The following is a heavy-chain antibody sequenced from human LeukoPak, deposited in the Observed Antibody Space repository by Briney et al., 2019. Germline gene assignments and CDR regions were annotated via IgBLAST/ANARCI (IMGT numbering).Heavy chain of an antibody. D-gene: IGHD6-19*01. J-gene: IGHJ3*02. Sequence: SETLSLTCAVYGGSFSGYYWSWIRQPPGKGLEWIGEINHSGGTNYNPSLKSRVTISVDTSKNQFSLKLSSVTAADTAVYYCASPVSEDDAFDIWGQGTMVTVSS. CDR1: GGSFSGYY. CDR3: ASPVSEDDAFDI. CDR2: INHSGGT. V-gene: IGHV4-34*01.